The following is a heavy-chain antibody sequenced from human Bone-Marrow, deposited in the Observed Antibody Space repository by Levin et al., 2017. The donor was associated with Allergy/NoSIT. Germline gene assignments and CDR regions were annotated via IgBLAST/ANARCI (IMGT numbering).Heavy chain of an antibody. CDR1: GFTFSNYW. Sequence: QAGGSLRLSCAASGFTFSNYWMHWVRQVPGKGLMFVSIIKPDGTGANYADSVKGRFTISRDNNKNTLFLQMNNLRAEDTAVYYCTTGGNPGYSYVLGHWGQGILVTVSS. D-gene: IGHD5-18*01. CDR3: TTGGNPGYSYVLGH. V-gene: IGHV3-74*01. CDR2: IKPDGTGA. J-gene: IGHJ1*01.